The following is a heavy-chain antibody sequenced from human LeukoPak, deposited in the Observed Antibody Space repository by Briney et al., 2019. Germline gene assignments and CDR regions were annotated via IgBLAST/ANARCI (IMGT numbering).Heavy chain of an antibody. V-gene: IGHV3-21*01. CDR1: GFTFSSFS. CDR3: ARDLRL. CDR2: ITSSSNYI. Sequence: GGSLRLSCAASGFTFSSFSMNWVRQAPGKGLEWVSSITSSSNYIYYASSVRGRFTISRDNAKNSLYLQMNSLRAEDTAVYYCARDLRLWGQGTLVPVSS. J-gene: IGHJ4*02.